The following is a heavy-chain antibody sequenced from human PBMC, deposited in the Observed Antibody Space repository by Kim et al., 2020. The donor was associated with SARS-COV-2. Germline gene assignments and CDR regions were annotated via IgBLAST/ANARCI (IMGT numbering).Heavy chain of an antibody. V-gene: IGHV3-72*01. Sequence: GGSLRLSCAASGFTFSDHYMDWVRQAPGKGLEWVGRTRNKANSYTTEYAASVKGRFTISRDDSKNSLYLQMNSLKTEDTAVYYCAREKYYGSGSCSGFDPWVQGTLVTVSP. J-gene: IGHJ5*02. D-gene: IGHD3-10*01. CDR2: TRNKANSYTT. CDR3: AREKYYGSGSCSGFDP. CDR1: GFTFSDHY.